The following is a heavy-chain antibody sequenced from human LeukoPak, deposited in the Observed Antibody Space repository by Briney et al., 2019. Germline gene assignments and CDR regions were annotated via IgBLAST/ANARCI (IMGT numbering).Heavy chain of an antibody. Sequence: ASVKVSCKVSGYTLTELSMHWVRQAPGKGLEWMGGFDPEDGETIYAQKFQGRVTMTEDTSTDTAYMELSCLRSEDTAVYYCATGNELYNWNYFDYWGQGTLVTVSS. CDR2: FDPEDGET. V-gene: IGHV1-24*01. J-gene: IGHJ4*02. CDR3: ATGNELYNWNYFDY. CDR1: GYTLTELS. D-gene: IGHD1-20*01.